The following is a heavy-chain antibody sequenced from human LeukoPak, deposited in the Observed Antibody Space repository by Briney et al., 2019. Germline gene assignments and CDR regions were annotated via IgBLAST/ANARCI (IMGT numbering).Heavy chain of an antibody. CDR3: ARVFDGGSYYYYMDV. CDR1: GGSISSSSYY. Sequence: SETLSLTCTVSGGSISSSSYYWGWIRQPPGKGLEWIGSIYYSGSTYYNPSLKSRVTISVDTSKNQFSLKLSSVTAADTAVYYCARVFDGGSYYYYMDVWGKGTTVTVSS. CDR2: IYYSGST. D-gene: IGHD1-26*01. J-gene: IGHJ6*03. V-gene: IGHV4-39*01.